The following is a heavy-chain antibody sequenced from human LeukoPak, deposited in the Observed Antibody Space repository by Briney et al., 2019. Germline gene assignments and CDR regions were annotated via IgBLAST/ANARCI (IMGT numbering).Heavy chain of an antibody. J-gene: IGHJ5*02. D-gene: IGHD4-23*01. V-gene: IGHV4-39*07. CDR1: GGYIITNGQY. CDR2: ICYTRVT. CDR3: ARERSSSGGHNWFDP. Sequence: SETLSLTYTVSGGYIITNGQYWGWLRQPPGKGLEWFGSICYTRVTSTNPFFRSRMSISVDTSKNQFSLNLTSVTAADAAVYYCARERSSSGGHNWFDPWGQGTLVTVSS.